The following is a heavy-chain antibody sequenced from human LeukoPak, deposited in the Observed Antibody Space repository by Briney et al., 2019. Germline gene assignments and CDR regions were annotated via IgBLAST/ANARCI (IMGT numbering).Heavy chain of an antibody. D-gene: IGHD3-16*01. J-gene: IGHJ3*02. CDR3: ARDLTYYDYVWGNNDAFDI. Sequence: ASVKVSCKASGYTFTSYAMHWVRQAPGQRLEWMGWINAGNGNTKYSQKFQGRVTITRDTSASTAYVELSSLRSEDTAVYYCARDLTYYDYVWGNNDAFDIWGQGTMVTVSS. V-gene: IGHV1-3*01. CDR2: INAGNGNT. CDR1: GYTFTSYA.